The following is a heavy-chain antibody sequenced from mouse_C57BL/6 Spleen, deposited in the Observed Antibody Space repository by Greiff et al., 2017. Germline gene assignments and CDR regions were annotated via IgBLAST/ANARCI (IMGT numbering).Heavy chain of an antibody. CDR1: GYTFTSYT. J-gene: IGHJ4*01. CDR2: INPSSGYT. Sequence: VQLQESGAELARPGASVKMSCKASGYTFTSYTMHWVKQRPGQGLEWIGYINPSSGYTKYNQKFKDKATLTADKSSSTAYMQRSSLTSEDSAVYYCARHDGYEMDYWGQGTSVTVSS. V-gene: IGHV1-4*01. CDR3: ARHDGYEMDY. D-gene: IGHD2-3*01.